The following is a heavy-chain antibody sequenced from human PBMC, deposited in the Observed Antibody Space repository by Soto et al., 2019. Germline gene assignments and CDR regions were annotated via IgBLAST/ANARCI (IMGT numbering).Heavy chain of an antibody. J-gene: IGHJ5*02. D-gene: IGHD2-2*01. Sequence: SVKVSCKASGGTFSSYAISWVRQAPGQGLEWMGGIIPIFGTANYAQKFQGRVTITADESTSTAYMELSSLRSEDTAVYYCARFIVVVPAARYWFDPWGQGTLVTVSS. CDR1: GGTFSSYA. V-gene: IGHV1-69*13. CDR2: IIPIFGTA. CDR3: ARFIVVVPAARYWFDP.